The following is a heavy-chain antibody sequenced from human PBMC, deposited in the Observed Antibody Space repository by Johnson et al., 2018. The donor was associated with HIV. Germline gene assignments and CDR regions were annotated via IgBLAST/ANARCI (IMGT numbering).Heavy chain of an antibody. V-gene: IGHV3-NL1*01. CDR1: GFSFSSYG. CDR3: ARGSLMTQWLRGDDAFDI. J-gene: IGHJ3*02. D-gene: IGHD6-19*01. CDR2: IYSGGST. Sequence: QMLLVESGGGLVQPGGSLRLSCAASGFSFSSYGMHWVRQLPGKGLDWVSVIYSGGSTYYADYVKGRFTLSRDNSKNTVYLQMNSLRAEDTAVYYCARGSLMTQWLRGDDAFDIWGQGTMVTVSS.